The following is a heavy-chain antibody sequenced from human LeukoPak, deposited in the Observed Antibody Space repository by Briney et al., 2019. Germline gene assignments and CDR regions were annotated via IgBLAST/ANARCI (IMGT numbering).Heavy chain of an antibody. J-gene: IGHJ4*02. V-gene: IGHV3-23*01. Sequence: PGGSLRLCCAASGFTFNNYAMNWVRQAPGKELEWVSSISGGGETTYYADSAKGRFTISRDNSQNTLYLQMNSLRAEDTAVYYCARDYADYVGYFFFDYWGQGTLVTVSS. CDR3: ARDYADYVGYFFFDY. CDR2: ISGGGETT. CDR1: GFTFNNYA. D-gene: IGHD4-17*01.